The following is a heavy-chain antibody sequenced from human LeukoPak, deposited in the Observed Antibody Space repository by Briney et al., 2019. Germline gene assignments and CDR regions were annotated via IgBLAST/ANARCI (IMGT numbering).Heavy chain of an antibody. CDR2: MYYSGST. CDR3: ARRLDSIAAAEFDY. CDR1: GGSISSYY. V-gene: IGHV4-59*08. J-gene: IGHJ4*02. D-gene: IGHD6-13*01. Sequence: SETLSLTCTVSGGSISSYYWSWIRQPPGKGLEGIGYMYYSGSTNSNPPLNSRVTISVDPSKTQFSLKLSSVTAADSAVYYCARRLDSIAAAEFDYWGQGNLVTVSS.